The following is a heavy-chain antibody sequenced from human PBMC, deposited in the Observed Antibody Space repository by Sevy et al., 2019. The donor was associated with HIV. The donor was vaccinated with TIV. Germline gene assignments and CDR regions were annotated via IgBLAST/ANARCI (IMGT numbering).Heavy chain of an antibody. J-gene: IGHJ4*01. CDR3: ARETGSSHFDY. CDR2: INQDGSEK. CDR1: GFTFSKYW. D-gene: IGHD3-10*01. V-gene: IGHV3-7*01. Sequence: GGSLRLSCAASGFTFSKYWMSWVRQAPGKGLEWVANINQDGSEKYYVDSVKGRFTISRDNGKNSLYLQMNSLRAEDTAVYYCARETGSSHFDYWGQEPWSPSPQ.